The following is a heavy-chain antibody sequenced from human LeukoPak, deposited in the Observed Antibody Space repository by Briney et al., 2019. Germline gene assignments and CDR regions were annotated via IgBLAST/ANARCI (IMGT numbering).Heavy chain of an antibody. J-gene: IGHJ4*02. CDR2: IYYSGST. V-gene: IGHV4-59*01. CDR3: ARGDPVAGTDYFDY. D-gene: IGHD6-19*01. Sequence: SETLSLTCTVPGGSISSYYWSWIRQPPGKGLEWIGYIYYSGSTNYNPSLKSRVTISVDTSKNQFSLKLSSVTAADTAVYYCARGDPVAGTDYFDYWGQGTLVTVSS. CDR1: GGSISSYY.